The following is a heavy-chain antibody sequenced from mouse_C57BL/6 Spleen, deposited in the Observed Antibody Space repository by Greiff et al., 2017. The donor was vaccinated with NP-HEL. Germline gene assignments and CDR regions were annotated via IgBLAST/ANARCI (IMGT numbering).Heavy chain of an antibody. CDR2: IYPGDGDT. Sequence: QVQLKESGAELVKPGASVKISCKASGYAFSSYWMNWVKQRPGKGLEWIGQIYPGDGDTNYNGKFKGKATLTADKSSSTAYMQLSSLTSEDSAVYFCARRGAVVVDYWGQGTTLTVSS. CDR1: GYAFSSYW. D-gene: IGHD1-1*01. CDR3: ARRGAVVVDY. J-gene: IGHJ2*01. V-gene: IGHV1-80*01.